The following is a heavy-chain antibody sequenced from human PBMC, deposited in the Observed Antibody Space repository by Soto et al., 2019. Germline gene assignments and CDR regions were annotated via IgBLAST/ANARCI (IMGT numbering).Heavy chain of an antibody. J-gene: IGHJ4*02. CDR3: ATVHNTSRSFDY. Sequence: LRLSCAASGFTFNIYAMTWVRQAPGKGLEWVSTTGATGRTTYYSDSVKGRFTVSRDNSKNTLDLQMSNLRAEDTAVYYCATVHNTSRSFDYWGQGTLVTVSS. D-gene: IGHD1-20*01. CDR1: GFTFNIYA. CDR2: TGATGRTT. V-gene: IGHV3-23*01.